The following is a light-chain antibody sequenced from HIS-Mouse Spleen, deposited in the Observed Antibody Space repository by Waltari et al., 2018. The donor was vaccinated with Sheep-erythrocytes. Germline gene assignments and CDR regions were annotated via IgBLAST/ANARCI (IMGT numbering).Light chain of an antibody. J-gene: IGLJ1*01. CDR2: DVS. CDR3: CSYAGSYNHV. V-gene: IGLV2-11*01. CDR1: SSDVGGYNY. Sequence: QSALTQPRSVSGSPGQSVTISCTGTSSDVGGYNYVYWYQQHPGKAPKLMIYDVSKRPSGVPDRFSGSKSGTTASLIISELQAEDEADYYCCSYAGSYNHVFATGTKVTVL.